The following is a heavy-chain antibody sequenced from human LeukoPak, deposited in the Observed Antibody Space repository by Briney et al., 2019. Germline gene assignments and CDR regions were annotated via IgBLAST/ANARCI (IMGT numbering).Heavy chain of an antibody. CDR3: ARQEADDHDDYEGGFDY. CDR1: IGSLRVYY. CDR2: INHRGDN. D-gene: IGHD4-17*01. V-gene: IGHV4-34*01. J-gene: IGHJ4*02. Sequence: SDTLSLPRAVYIGSLRVYYWSWIRQPPARGLEWVGEINHRGDNNYNPSIKSQVTISVDTSKHQFFLKLNSVTAADTAVYYCARQEADDHDDYEGGFDYWGQGTLVSVSS.